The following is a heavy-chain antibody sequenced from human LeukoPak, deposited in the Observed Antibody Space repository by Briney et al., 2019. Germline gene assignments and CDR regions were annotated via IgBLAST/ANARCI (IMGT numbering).Heavy chain of an antibody. CDR1: GFTFSSYS. D-gene: IGHD6-19*01. J-gene: IGHJ4*02. CDR3: ARDGSSGCHDY. CDR2: ISSSSSYI. V-gene: IGHV3-21*01. Sequence: PGGSLRLSCAASGFTFSSYSMNCVRQAPGKGLEWVSSISSSSSYIYYADSVKGRFTISRDNAKNSLYLQMNSLRAEDTAVYYCARDGSSGCHDYWGQGTLVTVSS.